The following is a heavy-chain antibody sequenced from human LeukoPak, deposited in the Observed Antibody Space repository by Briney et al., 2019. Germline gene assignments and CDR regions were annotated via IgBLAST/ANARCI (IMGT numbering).Heavy chain of an antibody. J-gene: IGHJ4*02. CDR1: GFTFSSYA. Sequence: GGSLTLSCAASGFTFSSYAMSWVRQAPGEGLEWVSALSVSGGSTYYADSVKGRFTISSDNSKNTLYLQMSSLRAEDTAVYYCATYSGAHHKTFDSWGQGTLVTVSS. CDR3: ATYSGAHHKTFDS. CDR2: LSVSGGST. D-gene: IGHD1-26*01. V-gene: IGHV3-23*01.